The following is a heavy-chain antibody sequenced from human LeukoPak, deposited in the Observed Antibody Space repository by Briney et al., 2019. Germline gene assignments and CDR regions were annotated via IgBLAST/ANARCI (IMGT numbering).Heavy chain of an antibody. CDR3: ARDLITMVRGVIYYYYYGMDV. CDR1: GYTFTSYA. J-gene: IGHJ6*02. CDR2: INAGNGNT. V-gene: IGHV1-3*01. D-gene: IGHD3-10*01. Sequence: GASVKVSCKASGYTFTSYAMHWVRQAPGQRLEWMGWINAGNGNTKYSQKFQGRVTITRDTSASTAYMELSSLRSEDTPVYYCARDLITMVRGVIYYYYYGMDVWGQGTTVTVSS.